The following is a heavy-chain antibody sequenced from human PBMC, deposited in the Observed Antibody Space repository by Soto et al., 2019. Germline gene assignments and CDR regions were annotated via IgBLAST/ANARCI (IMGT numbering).Heavy chain of an antibody. D-gene: IGHD2-2*02. J-gene: IGHJ6*02. CDR1: GDSISTADYY. Sequence: PSETLSLTCTVSGDSISTADYYWNWIRQPPGKGLEWIGYIYYSGNTYYIPSLKSRVTISVDTSKNQISLKLSSVTAADTAVYYCARGRQLVVVQDDIEGDYYYGMDVWGQGTTVTVSS. CDR2: IYYSGNT. CDR3: ARGRQLVVVQDDIEGDYYYGMDV. V-gene: IGHV4-30-4*01.